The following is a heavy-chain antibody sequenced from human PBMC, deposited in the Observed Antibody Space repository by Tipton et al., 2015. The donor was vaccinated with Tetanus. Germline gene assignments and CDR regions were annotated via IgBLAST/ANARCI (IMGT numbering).Heavy chain of an antibody. V-gene: IGHV3-21*01. CDR3: ARVPVAGTGEFDY. CDR2: ISSSSSYI. J-gene: IGHJ4*02. CDR1: GFTFSSYS. Sequence: AASGFTFSSYSMNWVRQAPGKGLEWVSSISSSSSYIYYADSVKGRFTISRDNAKNSLYLQMNSLRAEDTAVYYCARVPVAGTGEFDYWGQGTLVTVSS. D-gene: IGHD6-19*01.